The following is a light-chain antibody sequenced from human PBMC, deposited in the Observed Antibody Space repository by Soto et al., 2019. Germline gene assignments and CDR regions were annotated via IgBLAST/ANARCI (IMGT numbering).Light chain of an antibody. CDR3: QEYGSPSRT. J-gene: IGKJ2*01. CDR1: QSVSSSY. CDR2: GVS. Sequence: EIVLTQSPGTLSLSPGERAALSCRASQSVSSSYLAWYQQKPGQAPRLLIYGVSTRATSIPDRFSGSGSGTDFTLTISRLEPEDFAVYYCQEYGSPSRTFGQGTKVEIK. V-gene: IGKV3-20*01.